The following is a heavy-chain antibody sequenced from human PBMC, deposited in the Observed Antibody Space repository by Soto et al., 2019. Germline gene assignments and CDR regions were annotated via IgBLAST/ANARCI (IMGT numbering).Heavy chain of an antibody. CDR2: IYYSGST. D-gene: IGHD2-2*01. CDR3: ARVLGYCSSTSCYHNWFDP. Sequence: PSETLSLTCTVSGGSISSGGYYWSWIRQHPGKGLEWIGYIYYSGSTYYNPSLKSRVTISVDTSKNQFSLKLSSVTAADTAVYYCARVLGYCSSTSCYHNWFDPWGQGTLVTVSS. V-gene: IGHV4-31*03. J-gene: IGHJ5*02. CDR1: GGSISSGGYY.